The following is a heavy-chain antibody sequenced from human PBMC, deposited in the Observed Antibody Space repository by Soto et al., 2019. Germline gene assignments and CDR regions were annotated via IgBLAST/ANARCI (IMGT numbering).Heavy chain of an antibody. J-gene: IGHJ5*02. Sequence: ASVKVSCKASGYSFTSLDISWVRQATGQGLEWMGWMNPGSGDTGYAQKFQGRVTMTRDISIATAYMELNSLTSEDTAIYYCARMESFGSLNWFDPWGQGTLVTVSS. CDR3: ARMESFGSLNWFDP. D-gene: IGHD5-18*01. CDR1: GYSFTSLD. V-gene: IGHV1-8*01. CDR2: MNPGSGDT.